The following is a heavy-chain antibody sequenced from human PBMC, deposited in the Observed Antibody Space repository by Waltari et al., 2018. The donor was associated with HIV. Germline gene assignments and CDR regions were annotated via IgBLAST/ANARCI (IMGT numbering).Heavy chain of an antibody. Sequence: QVQLVQSGAEVKKPGASVKVSCKASGYTFTSYAMHWVRQAPGHRLEWMGWINAGNGNTKYSQKFQGRVTITRDTSASTAYMELSSLRSEDTAVYYCARGDLIVVVPAAKGGFDYWGQGTLVTVSS. CDR2: INAGNGNT. CDR3: ARGDLIVVVPAAKGGFDY. V-gene: IGHV1-3*01. CDR1: GYTFTSYA. J-gene: IGHJ4*02. D-gene: IGHD2-2*01.